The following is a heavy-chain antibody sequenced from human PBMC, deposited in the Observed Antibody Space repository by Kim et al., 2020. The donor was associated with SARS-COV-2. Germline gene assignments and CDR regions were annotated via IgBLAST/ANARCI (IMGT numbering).Heavy chain of an antibody. CDR2: IYYSGST. V-gene: IGHV4-30-4*01. CDR3: ARDYRGVVAALTAGHWFDP. CDR1: GGSISSGDYY. Sequence: SETLSLTCTVSGGSISSGDYYWSWIRQPPGKGLEWIGYIYYSGSTYYNPSLKSRVTISVDTSKNQFSLKLSSVTAADTAVYYCARDYRGVVAALTAGHWFDPWGQGTLVTVSS. D-gene: IGHD2-15*01. J-gene: IGHJ5*02.